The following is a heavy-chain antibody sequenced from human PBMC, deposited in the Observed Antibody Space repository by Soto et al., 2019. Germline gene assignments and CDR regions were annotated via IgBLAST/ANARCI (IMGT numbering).Heavy chain of an antibody. V-gene: IGHV3-48*01. D-gene: IGHD6-19*01. CDR1: GFTFSNYA. CDR2: ISSSSTTI. J-gene: IGHJ1*01. Sequence: EVQLVESGGGLVQPGGSLRLSCAASGFTFSNYAMNWVRQTPGKGLQWVSYISSSSTTIYYADSVEGRFTISRDDAKNSLYVQMNSMRAEDTAVYDCAGVIESSGYSSGWPFPHWGQGTLVTVSS. CDR3: AGVIESSGYSSGWPFPH.